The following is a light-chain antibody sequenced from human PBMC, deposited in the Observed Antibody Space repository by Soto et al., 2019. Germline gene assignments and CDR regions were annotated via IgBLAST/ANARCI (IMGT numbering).Light chain of an antibody. Sequence: DIQMTQSPSSLSASVGDTVTITCRASQGISNSLAWFQQKPGRVPQFLIYAASTLQPGVPPRFSGSGSGTDSTLTISSLQPEDVATYYCQNYNSAPLTFGPGTRVDIK. CDR1: QGISNS. CDR3: QNYNSAPLT. J-gene: IGKJ3*01. CDR2: AAS. V-gene: IGKV1-27*01.